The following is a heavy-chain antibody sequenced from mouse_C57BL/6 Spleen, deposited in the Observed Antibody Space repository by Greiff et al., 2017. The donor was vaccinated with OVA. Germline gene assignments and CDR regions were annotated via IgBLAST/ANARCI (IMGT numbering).Heavy chain of an antibody. Sequence: QVQLKQSGAELARPGASVKLSCKASGYTFTSYGISWVKQRTGQGLEWIGEIYPRSGNTYYNEKFKGKATLTADKSSSTAYMELRSLTSEDSAVYFCARGGLGRKDGYYFDYWGPGTTLTVSS. J-gene: IGHJ2*01. CDR3: ARGGLGRKDGYYFDY. V-gene: IGHV1-81*01. CDR2: IYPRSGNT. D-gene: IGHD4-1*01. CDR1: GYTFTSYG.